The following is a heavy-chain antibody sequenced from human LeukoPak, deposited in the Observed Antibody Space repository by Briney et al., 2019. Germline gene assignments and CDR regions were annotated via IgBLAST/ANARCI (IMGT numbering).Heavy chain of an antibody. V-gene: IGHV1-8*01. CDR3: ARMYYYDSSGYPLHYYYYYMDV. CDR1: GYTFTSYD. D-gene: IGHD3-22*01. J-gene: IGHJ6*03. Sequence: GASVKVSCKASGYTFTSYDINWVRQATGQGLEWMGWMNPNSGNTGYAQKFQGRVTMTRNTSISTAYMELSSLRSEDTAVYYCARMYYYDSSGYPLHYYYYYMDVWGKGTTVTISS. CDR2: MNPNSGNT.